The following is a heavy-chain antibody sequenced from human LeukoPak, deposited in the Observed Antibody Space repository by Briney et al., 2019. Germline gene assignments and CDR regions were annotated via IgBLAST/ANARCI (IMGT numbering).Heavy chain of an antibody. J-gene: IGHJ5*02. Sequence: SGTLSLTCAVYGGSFSGYYWSWIRQPSGKGLEWIGEINHSGSTNYNPSLKSRVTISVDTSKNQFSLKLSSVTAADTAVYYCASSKYNWNWRYNWFDPWGQGTLVTVSS. D-gene: IGHD1-7*01. CDR1: GGSFSGYY. CDR2: INHSGST. CDR3: ASSKYNWNWRYNWFDP. V-gene: IGHV4-34*01.